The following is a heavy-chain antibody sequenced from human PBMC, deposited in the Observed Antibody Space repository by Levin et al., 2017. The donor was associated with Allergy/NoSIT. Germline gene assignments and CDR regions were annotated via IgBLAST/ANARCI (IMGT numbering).Heavy chain of an antibody. CDR1: GFTFSTYW. D-gene: IGHD1-26*01. CDR3: ARDVSYRFDP. J-gene: IGHJ5*02. CDR2: IYSDGSST. V-gene: IGHV3-74*01. Sequence: GGSLRLSCAASGFTFSTYWMHWVRQAPGKGLVWVSRIYSDGSSTNYADSVKGRFTISRDNAKNTLYLQMNSLRAEDTAVYYCARDVSYRFDPWGQGTLVTVSS.